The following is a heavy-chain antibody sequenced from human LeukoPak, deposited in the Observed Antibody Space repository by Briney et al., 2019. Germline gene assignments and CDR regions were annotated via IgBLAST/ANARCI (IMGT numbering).Heavy chain of an antibody. CDR2: INPNSGDT. D-gene: IGHD1-26*01. V-gene: IGHV1-2*02. CDR3: ARDGSLDY. CDR1: GYTFTGYH. Sequence: ASVTVSCKASGYTFTGYHMHWVRQAPGQGLEWMGWINPNSGDTSYTQRFQGRVTMTGDTSISTAYMELNRLSSDDTAVYYCARDGSLDYWGQGTLVTVSS. J-gene: IGHJ4*02.